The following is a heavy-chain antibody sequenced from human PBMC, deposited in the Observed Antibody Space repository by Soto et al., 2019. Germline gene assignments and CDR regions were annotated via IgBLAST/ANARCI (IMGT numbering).Heavy chain of an antibody. V-gene: IGHV4-59*08. Sequence: QVQLQESGPGLVKPSETLSLTCTVSGGSISSYYWSWIRQPPGKGLEWIGYIYYSGSTNYNPSLKSRVTISVDTSKNQFSLKLSSVTAADTAVYYCASYLYNWNDGNWFDPWGQGTLVTVSS. CDR1: GGSISSYY. J-gene: IGHJ5*02. CDR3: ASYLYNWNDGNWFDP. CDR2: IYYSGST. D-gene: IGHD1-1*01.